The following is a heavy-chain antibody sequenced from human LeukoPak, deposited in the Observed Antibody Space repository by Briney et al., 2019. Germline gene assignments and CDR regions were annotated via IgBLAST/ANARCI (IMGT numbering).Heavy chain of an antibody. Sequence: GESLRLSCLASGFTFSTYGMTWVRQAPGKGLEWVSSLSESGDRTYYADFVKGRFTISRDNSKNTLYLQMNSLRAEDTAVYYCARGSGWLDYWGQGTLVTVSS. V-gene: IGHV3-23*01. J-gene: IGHJ4*02. CDR2: LSESGDRT. D-gene: IGHD6-19*01. CDR3: ARGSGWLDY. CDR1: GFTFSTYG.